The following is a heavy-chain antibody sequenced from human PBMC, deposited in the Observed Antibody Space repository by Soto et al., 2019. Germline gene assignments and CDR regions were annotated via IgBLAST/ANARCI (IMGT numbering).Heavy chain of an antibody. Sequence: QVQLQESGPGLVKPSETLSLTCTVSGGSISSYYWSWIRQPPGKGLEWIGYIYYSGGTNYNPSLKSRVTLSVDTSKNQFSLQLNSVTAADTAVYYCARSGGCYKPDYWGQGTLVTVSS. CDR1: GGSISSYY. J-gene: IGHJ4*02. CDR3: ARSGGCYKPDY. CDR2: IYYSGGT. D-gene: IGHD1-26*01. V-gene: IGHV4-59*01.